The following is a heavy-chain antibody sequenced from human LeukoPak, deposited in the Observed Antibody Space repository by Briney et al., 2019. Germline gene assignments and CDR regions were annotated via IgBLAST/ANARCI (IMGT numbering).Heavy chain of an antibody. CDR3: AKDIRRSGLLGGAFDI. CDR2: ISWNSGNI. Sequence: GRSLRLSCAASGFTFDDYAMHWVRQAPGKGLEWVSGISWNSGNIDYADSVKGRFTISRDNAKSSLYLQMNSLRAEDTALYYCAKDIRRSGLLGGAFDIWGQGTMVTVSS. V-gene: IGHV3-9*01. J-gene: IGHJ3*02. CDR1: GFTFDDYA. D-gene: IGHD3-16*01.